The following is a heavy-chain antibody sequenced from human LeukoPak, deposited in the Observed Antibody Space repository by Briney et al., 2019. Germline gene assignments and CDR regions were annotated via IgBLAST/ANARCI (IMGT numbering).Heavy chain of an antibody. D-gene: IGHD3-3*01. Sequence: PGRSLRLSCAASGFTFSSYAMHWVRQAPGKGLEWVAVISYDGSNKYYADSVKGRFTISRDNSKNTLYLQMNSLRAEDTAVYYCASPPDGFWSGEYMDVWGKGTTVTVSS. J-gene: IGHJ6*03. CDR1: GFTFSSYA. V-gene: IGHV3-30-3*01. CDR2: ISYDGSNK. CDR3: ASPPDGFWSGEYMDV.